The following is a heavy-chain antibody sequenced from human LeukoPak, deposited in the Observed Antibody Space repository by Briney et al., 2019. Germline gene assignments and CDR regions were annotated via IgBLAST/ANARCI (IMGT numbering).Heavy chain of an antibody. V-gene: IGHV3-20*01. CDR1: GFSFDEYG. Sequence: PGGSLRLPCAASGFSFDEYGMSWVRQAPGKGLEWVSGINWNGGSTGYADSVKGRFTISRDNAKKSLYLQMNSLRAEDTALYHCARGPLFGEFKGFDPWGQGTLVTVSS. CDR3: ARGPLFGEFKGFDP. D-gene: IGHD3-10*01. J-gene: IGHJ5*01. CDR2: INWNGGST.